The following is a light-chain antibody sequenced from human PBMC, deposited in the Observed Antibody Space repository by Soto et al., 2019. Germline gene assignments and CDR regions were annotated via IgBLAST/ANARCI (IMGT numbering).Light chain of an antibody. Sequence: EIVLTQSPGTLSLSPGDRATLSCRASQSVSSNCLAWYQQKPGQAPRLLIYGASIRVTGIPDRFSGSGSGKDFTLTIRRLEPEDFAMYFCHQYGSSPRTFGQGPKVEIK. V-gene: IGKV3-20*01. J-gene: IGKJ1*01. CDR2: GAS. CDR3: HQYGSSPRT. CDR1: QSVSSNC.